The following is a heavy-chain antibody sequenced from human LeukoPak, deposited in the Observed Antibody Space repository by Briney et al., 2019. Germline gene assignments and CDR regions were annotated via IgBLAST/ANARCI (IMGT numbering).Heavy chain of an antibody. CDR3: ARDQGYSYGYGIDY. CDR1: GYTFTSYA. Sequence: GASVKVSCKASGYTFTSYAMHWVRQAPGQRLEWMGRINAGNGNTKYSQKFQGRVTITRDTSASTAYMELSSLRSEDTAVYYCARDQGYSYGYGIDYWGQGTLVTVSS. CDR2: INAGNGNT. V-gene: IGHV1-3*01. J-gene: IGHJ4*02. D-gene: IGHD5-18*01.